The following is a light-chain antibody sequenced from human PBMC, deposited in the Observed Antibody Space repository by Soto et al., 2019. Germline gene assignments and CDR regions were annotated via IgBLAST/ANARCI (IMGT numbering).Light chain of an antibody. CDR2: DVS. V-gene: IGLV2-14*03. CDR3: SPYTSRSTKV. J-gene: IGLJ1*01. CDR1: SSDVGGYNY. Sequence: QSALTQPASVFGSPGQSITISCTGTSSDVGGYNYDSWYQQHPGKAPKVMIYDVSNRPSVVSNRFSGSKSGNTASLTISGLQDEDEADYYCSPYTSRSTKVFGTGTKLTVL.